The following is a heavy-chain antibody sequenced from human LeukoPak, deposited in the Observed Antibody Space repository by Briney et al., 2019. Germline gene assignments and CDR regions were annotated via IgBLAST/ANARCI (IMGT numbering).Heavy chain of an antibody. J-gene: IGHJ6*02. V-gene: IGHV1-3*01. CDR3: ARERLWFGEIRDGMDV. D-gene: IGHD3-10*01. CDR2: ISGGNGNT. CDR1: GYTFTTYA. Sequence: ASVKVSCKASGYTFTTYAMHWVRQAPGQRPEWMGWISGGNGNTRYSQKFQGRVTITRDTSASTAYMEMSRLRSEDTAVYYCARERLWFGEIRDGMDVWGQGTTVTVSS.